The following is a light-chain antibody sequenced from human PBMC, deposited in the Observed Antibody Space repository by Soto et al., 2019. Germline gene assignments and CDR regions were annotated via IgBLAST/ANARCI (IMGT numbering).Light chain of an antibody. V-gene: IGKV2-28*01. CDR2: LGS. CDR3: AQALQTVT. Sequence: DIVLTPSPLSLPVTPGESASISCKASQSLLLSSGNKYLDWYLQKPGQSPQLLIYLGSTRASGVPDRFSGSGSGTDFTLKISPVEAEDVGVYYCAQALQTVTFGGGTKVEIK. CDR1: QSLLLSSGNKY. J-gene: IGKJ4*01.